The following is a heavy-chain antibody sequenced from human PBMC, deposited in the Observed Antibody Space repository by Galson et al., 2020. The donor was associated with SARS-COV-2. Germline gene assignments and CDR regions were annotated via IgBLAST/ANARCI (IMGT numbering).Heavy chain of an antibody. CDR1: GGSISNYY. CDR3: ARLYGGNSVGDY. V-gene: IGHV4-59*01. J-gene: IGHJ4*02. D-gene: IGHD4-17*01. Sequence: SETLSLTCTVSGGSISNYYWSWIRQPPGKGLEWIGHIYNSVSTNYNPSLKSQVTISVDTPKNQFSLKLRSVTAADTAVYYCARLYGGNSVGDYWGQGTPVIVSS. CDR2: IYNSVST.